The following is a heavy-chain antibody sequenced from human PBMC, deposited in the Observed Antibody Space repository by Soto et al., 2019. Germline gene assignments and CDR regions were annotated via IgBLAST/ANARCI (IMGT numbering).Heavy chain of an antibody. CDR3: ARGDATKIVVTTYDGMDV. Sequence: QVQLVQSGAEVKKPGSSVKVSCKASGGSLSNYGISWVRQAPGQGLEWMGAIIPVFGKPNYAQKFQDRVTIPADESTTTVYMEVRSLTSEDTAVYYCARGDATKIVVTTYDGMDVWGQGTTVTVSS. J-gene: IGHJ6*02. V-gene: IGHV1-69*12. CDR1: GGSLSNYG. D-gene: IGHD3-22*01. CDR2: IIPVFGKP.